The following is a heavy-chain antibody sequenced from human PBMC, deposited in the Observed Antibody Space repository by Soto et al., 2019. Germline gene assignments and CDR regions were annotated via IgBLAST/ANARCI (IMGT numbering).Heavy chain of an antibody. D-gene: IGHD3-10*01. J-gene: IGHJ6*02. V-gene: IGHV3-53*01. CDR2: IYSGGST. CDR3: ARDYADGGPYYYGMDV. Sequence: GGSLRLSCAASGFTASSNYMSWVRQAPGKGLEWVSVIYSGGSTYYADSVKGRFTISRDNSKNTLYLQMNSLRAEDTAVYYCARDYADGGPYYYGMDVWGQGTTVTVS. CDR1: GFTASSNY.